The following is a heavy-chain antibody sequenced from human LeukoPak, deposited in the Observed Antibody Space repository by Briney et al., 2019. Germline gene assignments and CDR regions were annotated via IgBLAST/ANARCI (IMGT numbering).Heavy chain of an antibody. Sequence: GGSLRLSCAASGFTFDDYGMSWVRQAPGKGLEWVSGINWNGGSTGYAGSVKGRFTISRDNAKNSLYLQMNSLRAEDTALYYCARVTGDGDYVVYYYYYYMDVWGKGTTVTVSS. CDR2: INWNGGST. CDR1: GFTFDDYG. CDR3: ARVTGDGDYVVYYYYYYMDV. D-gene: IGHD4-17*01. J-gene: IGHJ6*03. V-gene: IGHV3-20*04.